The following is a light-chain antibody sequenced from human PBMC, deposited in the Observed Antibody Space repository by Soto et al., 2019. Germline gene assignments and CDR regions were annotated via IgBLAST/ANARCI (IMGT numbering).Light chain of an antibody. J-gene: IGLJ3*02. V-gene: IGLV1-47*01. CDR2: RNN. Sequence: QAVVTQPPSASGTPGQRVTISCSGSSSNIGSNYVYGYQQLPGTAPKLLIHRNNQRPSGVPDRFSGSKSGTSASLAISGRRSEDEADYYCAAWDDSLSGWVFGGGTKLTVL. CDR1: SSNIGSNY. CDR3: AAWDDSLSGWV.